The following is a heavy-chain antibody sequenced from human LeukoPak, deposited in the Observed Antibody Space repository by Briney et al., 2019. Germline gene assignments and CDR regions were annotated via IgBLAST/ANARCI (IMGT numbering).Heavy chain of an antibody. D-gene: IGHD6-13*01. CDR1: GFTFSSYV. J-gene: IGHJ4*02. V-gene: IGHV3-30*18. Sequence: GRSLRLSCAASGFTFSSYVMHWVRQAPGKGLEWVALISYDGSDKNYADSVKGRFTISRDNSKSTLYLQMDSLRGDDAAVYYCAKAVGSISWSFDYWGQGTLVTVSS. CDR2: ISYDGSDK. CDR3: AKAVGSISWSFDY.